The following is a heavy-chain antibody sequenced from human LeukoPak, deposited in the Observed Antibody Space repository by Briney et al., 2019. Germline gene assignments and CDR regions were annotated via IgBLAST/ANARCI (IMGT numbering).Heavy chain of an antibody. Sequence: SVKVSCKASGGTSSSYAISWVRQAPGQGLEWMGGIIPIFGTANYAQKFQGRVTITADESTSTAYMGLSSLRSEDTAVYYCARPREVVPAERGAFDIWGQGTMVTVSS. D-gene: IGHD2-2*01. V-gene: IGHV1-69*13. J-gene: IGHJ3*02. CDR1: GGTSSSYA. CDR2: IIPIFGTA. CDR3: ARPREVVPAERGAFDI.